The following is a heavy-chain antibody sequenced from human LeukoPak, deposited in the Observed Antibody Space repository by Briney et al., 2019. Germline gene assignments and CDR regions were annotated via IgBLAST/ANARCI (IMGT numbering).Heavy chain of an antibody. D-gene: IGHD6-19*01. V-gene: IGHV3-23*05. CDR3: AKDIVPDSGWDLDY. CDR1: GITFSTYS. J-gene: IGHJ4*02. CDR2: IYNSSTKI. Sequence: PGGSLRLSCVASGITFSTYSMTWVRQRPGKGLEWVASIYNSSTKIFYADSVKGRFTISRDNSNNVLFLQMDSLRAEDSAIYYCAKDIVPDSGWDLDYWGRGTLVTVSS.